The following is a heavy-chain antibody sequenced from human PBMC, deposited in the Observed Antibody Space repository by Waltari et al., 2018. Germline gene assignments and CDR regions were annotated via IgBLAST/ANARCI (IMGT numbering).Heavy chain of an antibody. CDR2: ISSSSSYI. V-gene: IGHV3-21*01. D-gene: IGHD6-19*01. J-gene: IGHJ4*02. CDR3: ARDPGGGGWYGYYFDY. Sequence: EVQLVESGGGLVKPGGSLRLSCAASGFTFSSSRMNWVRQAPGKGLEWVSSISSSSSYIYYADSVKGRFTISRDNAKNSLYLQMNSLRAEDTAVYYCARDPGGGGWYGYYFDYWGQGTLVTVSS. CDR1: GFTFSSSR.